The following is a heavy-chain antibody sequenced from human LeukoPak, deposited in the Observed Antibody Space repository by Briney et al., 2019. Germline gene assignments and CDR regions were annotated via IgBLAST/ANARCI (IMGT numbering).Heavy chain of an antibody. V-gene: IGHV3-48*03. J-gene: IGHJ4*02. CDR3: VSSLSGVWAPVGGY. Sequence: GGSLRLSCVASGFTFSRNEMNWVRQAPGKGLEWVSHINRGYTIPYADSVKGRFTISRDNAKNSLYLQMNSLRADDTAVYYCVSSLSGVWAPVGGYWGQGTLVTVSS. D-gene: IGHD2-15*01. CDR1: GFTFSRNE. CDR2: INRGYTI.